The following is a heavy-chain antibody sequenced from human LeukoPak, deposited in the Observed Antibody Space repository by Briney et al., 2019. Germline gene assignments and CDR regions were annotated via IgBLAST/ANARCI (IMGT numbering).Heavy chain of an antibody. CDR1: GGSIAIYY. J-gene: IGHJ6*04. V-gene: IGHV4-4*07. CDR2: IYSSGTT. Sequence: SETLSLTRTVSGGSIAIYYWSWIRQPAGKGLEWIGRIYSSGTTNYNPSLKSRVTISVDKSKNQLSLNLTSVTAADTAVYYCAREVPAAITVVDVWGKGTTVTVSS. CDR3: AREVPAAITVVDV. D-gene: IGHD2-2*01.